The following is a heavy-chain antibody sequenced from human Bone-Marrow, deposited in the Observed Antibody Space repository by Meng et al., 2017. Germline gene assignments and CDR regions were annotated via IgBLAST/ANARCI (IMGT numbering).Heavy chain of an antibody. CDR3: ATTSYYYDSSGYYGGVFDY. Sequence: ESLKISCAVSGYSISSGYYWGWIRQPPGKGLEWIGSIYHSGSTYYNPSLKSRVTISVDTSKNQFSLKLSSVTAADTAVYYCATTSYYYDSSGYYGGVFDYWGQGTLVTVSS. J-gene: IGHJ4*02. CDR2: IYHSGST. CDR1: GYSISSGYY. V-gene: IGHV4-38-2*01. D-gene: IGHD3-22*01.